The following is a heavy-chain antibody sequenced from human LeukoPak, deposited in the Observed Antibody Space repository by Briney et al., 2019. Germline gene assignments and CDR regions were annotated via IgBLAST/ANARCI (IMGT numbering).Heavy chain of an antibody. V-gene: IGHV4-59*01. CDR2: IYYSGST. D-gene: IGHD2-15*01. CDR1: SGSISNYY. CDR3: ARVSRCSGGSCYYFDY. J-gene: IGHJ4*02. Sequence: SETLSLTCTVSSGSISNYYWSWIRQPPGKGLEWIGYIYYSGSTNYNPSLKSRVTISVDTSKNQFSLKLSSVTAADTAVYYCARVSRCSGGSCYYFDYWGQGTLVTVSS.